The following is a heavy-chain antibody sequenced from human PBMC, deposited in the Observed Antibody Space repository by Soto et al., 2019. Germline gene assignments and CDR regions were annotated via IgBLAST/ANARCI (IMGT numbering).Heavy chain of an antibody. J-gene: IGHJ5*02. CDR2: VYTSGNT. CDR3: AREAAETLGDGYWCDP. D-gene: IGHD6-13*01. V-gene: IGHV4-4*07. Sequence: SETLSLTCTVSGDSFSGYYWSWIRQPAGKGLEWIGRVYTSGNTDYNPSLKSRVTVSVDTSKNQFSLKLSSVTAADTAVYYCAREAAETLGDGYWCDPWGKGTLVTVS. CDR1: GDSFSGYY.